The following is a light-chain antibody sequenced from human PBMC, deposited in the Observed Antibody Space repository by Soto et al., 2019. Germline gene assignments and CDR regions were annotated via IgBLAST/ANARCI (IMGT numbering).Light chain of an antibody. Sequence: EIVMTQSPATLSVSPGERATLSCRASQSVSSNLAWYQQKPGQAPRLVIYGASIRATGIPARFSGSGSGTELTLTITSLQSEDFAVYYCQQYNNWLYAFGQGTKLEIK. V-gene: IGKV3-15*01. CDR1: QSVSSN. J-gene: IGKJ2*01. CDR2: GAS. CDR3: QQYNNWLYA.